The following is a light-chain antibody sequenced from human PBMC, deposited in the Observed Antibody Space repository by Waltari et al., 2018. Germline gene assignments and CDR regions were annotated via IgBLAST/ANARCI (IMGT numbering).Light chain of an antibody. Sequence: QSALTQPASVSGSPGQSITISCTGTSGDVGSNDLVSWYQQHPGKAPKLIIYEINKRPSGVSNRFSGSKSGKTASLTISGLQAEDEADYYCCSFTNSRNFDVFGTGTKVTVL. V-gene: IGLV2-23*02. CDR1: SGDVGSNDL. CDR2: EIN. CDR3: CSFTNSRNFDV. J-gene: IGLJ1*01.